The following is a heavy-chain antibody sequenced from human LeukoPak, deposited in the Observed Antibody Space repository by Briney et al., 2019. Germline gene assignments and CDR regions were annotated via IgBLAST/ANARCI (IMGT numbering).Heavy chain of an antibody. CDR3: ARQARYSSSWFWFDP. Sequence: PSETLSLTCTVSGGSISSSSYYWGWIRQPPGKGLEWIGSIYYSGSTYYNPSLKSRVTISVDTSKNQFSLKLSSVTAADTAVYYYARQARYSSSWFWFDPWGQGTLVTVSS. D-gene: IGHD6-13*01. CDR2: IYYSGST. CDR1: GGSISSSSYY. J-gene: IGHJ5*02. V-gene: IGHV4-39*01.